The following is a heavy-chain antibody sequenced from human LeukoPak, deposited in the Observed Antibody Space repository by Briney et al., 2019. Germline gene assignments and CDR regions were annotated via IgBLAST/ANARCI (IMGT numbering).Heavy chain of an antibody. Sequence: SETLSLTCTVSGGSISSSSYYWGWIRQPPGKGLEWIGSIYLSGSTYYNPSLKSRVTISVDKSKNQFSLKLSSVTAADTAVYYCARGDSSGWYYFDYWGQGTLVTVSS. J-gene: IGHJ4*02. D-gene: IGHD6-19*01. V-gene: IGHV4-39*07. CDR1: GGSISSSSYY. CDR3: ARGDSSGWYYFDY. CDR2: IYLSGST.